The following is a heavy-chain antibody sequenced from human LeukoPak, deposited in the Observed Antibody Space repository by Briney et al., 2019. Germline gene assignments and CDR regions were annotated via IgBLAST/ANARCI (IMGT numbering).Heavy chain of an antibody. CDR3: ARIEGMASTMGD. V-gene: IGHV1-18*01. CDR2: ISAYDANT. CDR1: GYTFTSYG. Sequence: ASVKVSCKASGYTFTSYGISWVRQAPGQGLEWMGWISAYDANTNYAQNLQGRVTLTTDTSTSTAYMELSSLRSEDTAVYYCARIEGMASTMGDWGQGTLVTVSS. J-gene: IGHJ4*02. D-gene: IGHD5/OR15-5a*01.